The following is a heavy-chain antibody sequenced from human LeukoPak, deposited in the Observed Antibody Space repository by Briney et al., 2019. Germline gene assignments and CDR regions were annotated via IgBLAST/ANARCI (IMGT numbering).Heavy chain of an antibody. D-gene: IGHD5-18*01. CDR2: IYYSGST. J-gene: IGHJ6*02. V-gene: IGHV4-59*01. CDR3: ARGSWIQLWVYYSMDV. Sequence: SETLSLTCAVYGGSFSGYYWSWIRQPPGKGLEWIGYIYYSGSTNYNPSLKSRVTISVDTSKNQFSLKLSSVTAADTAVYYCARGSWIQLWVYYSMDVWGQGTTVTVSS. CDR1: GGSFSGYY.